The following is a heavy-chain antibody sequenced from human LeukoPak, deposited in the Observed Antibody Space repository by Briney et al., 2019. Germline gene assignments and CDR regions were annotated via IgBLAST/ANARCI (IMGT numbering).Heavy chain of an antibody. CDR2: VNSDGSTT. J-gene: IGHJ6*02. CDR1: GFPFSNYW. D-gene: IGHD5-18*01. Sequence: PGGSLRLSCAASGFPFSNYWMHWVRQAPGKGLVWVSRVNSDGSTTNYADSVKGRFTISRDNSKNSLYLQMNSLRNDDTALYYCARDTEGYIYGYYYYGMDVWGQGTTVTVSS. CDR3: ARDTEGYIYGYYYYGMDV. V-gene: IGHV3-74*01.